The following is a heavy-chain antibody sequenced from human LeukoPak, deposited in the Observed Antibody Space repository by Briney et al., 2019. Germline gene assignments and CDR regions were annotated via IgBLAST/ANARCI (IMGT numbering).Heavy chain of an antibody. CDR1: GYTFTGYY. Sequence: ASVKVSCKASGYTFTGYYMHWVRQAPGQGLAWMGWINPNSGGTNYAQKFQGRVTMTRDTSISTAYMELSSLRSEDTAVYYCARAEHYYDFWSGYYGSGYYYGMDIWGQGTTVTVSS. J-gene: IGHJ6*02. CDR2: INPNSGGT. D-gene: IGHD3-3*01. V-gene: IGHV1-2*02. CDR3: ARAEHYYDFWSGYYGSGYYYGMDI.